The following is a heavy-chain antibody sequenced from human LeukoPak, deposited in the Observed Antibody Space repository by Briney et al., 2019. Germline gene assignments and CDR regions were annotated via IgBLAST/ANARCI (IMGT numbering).Heavy chain of an antibody. D-gene: IGHD5-24*01. CDR3: ASAVEMATTADY. V-gene: IGHV1-69*13. CDR1: GGTCSSYA. J-gene: IGHJ4*02. Sequence: SVKVSCKASGGTCSSYAISCVRQAPGQGLEWMGGIIPIFGTANYAQKFQGRVTITADESTSTSYMELSSLRSEDTAVYYCASAVEMATTADYWGQGTLVTVSS. CDR2: IIPIFGTA.